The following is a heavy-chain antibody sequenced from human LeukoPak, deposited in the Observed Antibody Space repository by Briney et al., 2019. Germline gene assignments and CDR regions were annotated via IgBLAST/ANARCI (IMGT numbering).Heavy chain of an antibody. D-gene: IGHD2-15*01. CDR3: ARERGRGRIWARDAFDI. V-gene: IGHV1-2*02. CDR1: GYTFTGYY. Sequence: ASVKVSCKASGYTFTGYYMHWVRQAPGQGLEWMGWINPNSGGTNYAQKFQGRVTMTRDTSISTAYMELGRLRSDDTAVYYCARERGRGRIWARDAFDIWGQGTMVTVSS. CDR2: INPNSGGT. J-gene: IGHJ3*02.